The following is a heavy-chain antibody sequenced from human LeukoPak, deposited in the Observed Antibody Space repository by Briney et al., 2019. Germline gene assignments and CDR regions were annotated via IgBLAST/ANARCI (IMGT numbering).Heavy chain of an antibody. CDR2: IYYSGST. CDR3: ATYSGSYLRFDAFDI. V-gene: IGHV4-59*08. D-gene: IGHD1-26*01. J-gene: IGHJ3*02. Sequence: SETLSLTCTVSGGSISSYYWSWIRQPPGKGLEWIGYIYYSGSTNYNPSLKSRVTISVDTSKNQFSLKLSSVTAADTAVYYYATYSGSYLRFDAFDIWGQGTMVTVSS. CDR1: GGSISSYY.